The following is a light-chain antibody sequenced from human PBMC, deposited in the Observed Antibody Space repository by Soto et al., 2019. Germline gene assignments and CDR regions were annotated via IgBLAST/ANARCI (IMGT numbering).Light chain of an antibody. Sequence: AIRMTQSPSSLSASTGDRFTITCRASQGISSYLAWYQQKPGKAPKLLIYAAPTLQSGVPSRFSGSGSGTDFTLTISSLQPEDFATYYCQQLNSYPLTFGGGTKVDI. CDR1: QGISSY. CDR2: AAP. J-gene: IGKJ4*01. V-gene: IGKV1-8*01. CDR3: QQLNSYPLT.